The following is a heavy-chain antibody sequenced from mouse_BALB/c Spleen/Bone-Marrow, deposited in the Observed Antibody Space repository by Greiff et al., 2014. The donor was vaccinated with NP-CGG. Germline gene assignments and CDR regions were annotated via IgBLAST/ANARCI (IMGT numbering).Heavy chain of an antibody. CDR1: GFNIKDTY. CDR3: ARYGNGLMDY. CDR2: IYPANGDT. Sequence: VQLQQSGAELVKPGASVKLSCTASGFNIKDTYMHWVKQRPEQGLEWIGRIYPANGDTKYDPNFQGKATITAGTSSNTAYLQLSSLTSEDTAVYYCARYGNGLMDYWGQGTSVTVSS. D-gene: IGHD2-1*01. V-gene: IGHV14-3*02. J-gene: IGHJ4*01.